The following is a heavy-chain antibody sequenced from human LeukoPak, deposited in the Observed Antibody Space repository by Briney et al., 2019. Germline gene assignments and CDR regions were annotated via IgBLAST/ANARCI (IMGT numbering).Heavy chain of an antibody. J-gene: IGHJ4*02. D-gene: IGHD3-22*01. Sequence: EGSLILSSAASGFTFSNYAMSGVRQAPGRGLELVSTISGTGGRTYYADSVKGRFTISRDNSKKTLSLQMNSLRAEDTAVYYCARYFDSRGYYYFDYWGQGTLVTVSS. CDR2: ISGTGGRT. V-gene: IGHV3-23*01. CDR3: ARYFDSRGYYYFDY. CDR1: GFTFSNYA.